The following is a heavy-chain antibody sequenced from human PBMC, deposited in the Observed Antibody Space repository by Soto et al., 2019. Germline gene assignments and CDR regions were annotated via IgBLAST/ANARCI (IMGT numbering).Heavy chain of an antibody. CDR3: VKGAWLDY. V-gene: IGHV3-23*01. CDR1: GFSFTTYD. CDR2: IIGSSGTT. Sequence: GGSLRLSCVASGFSFTTYDMSWARQAPGQGLEWVSTIIGSSGTTFYADSVKGRFTISRDNSKNTLYLQLSGLRAEDTAVYHCVKGAWLDYWGQRTLVTVSS. J-gene: IGHJ4*02.